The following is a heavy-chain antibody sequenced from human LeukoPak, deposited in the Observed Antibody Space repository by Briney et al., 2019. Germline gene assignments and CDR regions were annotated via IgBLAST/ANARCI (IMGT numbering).Heavy chain of an antibody. D-gene: IGHD5-24*01. CDR1: GGSISSYY. J-gene: IGHJ4*02. CDR3: ARPRRDGYTSPFDY. CDR2: IYYSGST. Sequence: SETLSLTCTVSGGSISSYYWSWIRQPPGKGLEWIGYIYYSGSTSYNPSLRSRVTISVDTSKNQFSLKLSSVTAADTAVYYCARPRRDGYTSPFDYWGQGTLVTVSS. V-gene: IGHV4-59*08.